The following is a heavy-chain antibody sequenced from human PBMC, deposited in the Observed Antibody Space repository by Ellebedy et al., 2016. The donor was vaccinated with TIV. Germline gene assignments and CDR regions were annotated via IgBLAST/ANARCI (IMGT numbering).Heavy chain of an antibody. V-gene: IGHV1-69*13. D-gene: IGHD1-1*01. CDR2: IIPIFGTA. J-gene: IGHJ6*02. CDR1: GGTFTSYA. CDR3: AKRGYPPYYYFYGMDV. Sequence: SVKVSCKASGGTFTSYAISWVRQAPGQGLEWMGGIIPIFGTANYAQKFQGRVTITADESTSTAYMELSSLRSEDTAWYYCAKRGYPPYYYFYGMDVWGQGTTVTVSS.